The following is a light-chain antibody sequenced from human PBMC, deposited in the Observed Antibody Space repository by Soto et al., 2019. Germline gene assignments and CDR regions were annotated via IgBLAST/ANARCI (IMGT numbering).Light chain of an antibody. CDR3: QQSYSSPFT. CDR2: AAS. Sequence: DIQMTQSPSSLSASVGDRVTITCRTSQSINSYLNWYQQKPGQAPKLLIYAASSLPSGVPSRFSGSGSGTDFTLTISSLQPEDFATYYCQQSYSSPFTFGPGTKVDIK. CDR1: QSINSY. J-gene: IGKJ3*01. V-gene: IGKV1-39*01.